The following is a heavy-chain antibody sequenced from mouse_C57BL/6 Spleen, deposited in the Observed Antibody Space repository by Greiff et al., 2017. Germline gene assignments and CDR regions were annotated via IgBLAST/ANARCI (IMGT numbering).Heavy chain of an antibody. CDR1: GFTFSDYY. J-gene: IGHJ2*01. V-gene: IGHV5-16*01. Sequence: DVKLVESEGGLVQPGSSMKLSCTASGFTFSDYYMAWVRQVPEKGLEWVANINYDGSSTYYLDSLKSRFIISRDNAKNILYLQMSSLKSEDTATDYCARDRGGFYFDYWGQGTTLTVSS. CDR2: INYDGSST. CDR3: ARDRGGFYFDY.